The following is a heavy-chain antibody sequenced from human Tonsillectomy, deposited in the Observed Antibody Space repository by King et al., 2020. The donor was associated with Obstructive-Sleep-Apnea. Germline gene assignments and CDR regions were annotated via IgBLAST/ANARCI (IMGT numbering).Heavy chain of an antibody. D-gene: IGHD1-26*01. V-gene: IGHV1-2*02. CDR3: ARGRSGSLFDS. J-gene: IGHJ4*02. CDR1: GYTFITYY. CDR2: TNPYNGDT. Sequence: QLVQSVAEVKKPGASVKVSCEKSGYTFITYYMFWVRQAPVQGLEWMGVTNPYNGDTHVTQKFGGRVTMTRDTSISTAYMELTGLRSDDTAVYYCARGRSGSLFDSWGQGTLVTVSS.